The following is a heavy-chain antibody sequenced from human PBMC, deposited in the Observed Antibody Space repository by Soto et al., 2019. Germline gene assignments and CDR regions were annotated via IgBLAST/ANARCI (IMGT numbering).Heavy chain of an antibody. CDR3: ASAYGSGSYYYYYGMDV. CDR2: VYYIGST. J-gene: IGHJ6*02. CDR1: GGSVSNSNW. Sequence: TSETMSLTCAVSGGSVSNSNWWNWVRLSPEKGMEWIGEVYYIGSTNYNPSLKSRVTISLDKSKNQFSLKLSSVTAADTAVYYCASAYGSGSYYYYYGMDVWGQGTTVTVSS. D-gene: IGHD3-10*01. V-gene: IGHV4-4*02.